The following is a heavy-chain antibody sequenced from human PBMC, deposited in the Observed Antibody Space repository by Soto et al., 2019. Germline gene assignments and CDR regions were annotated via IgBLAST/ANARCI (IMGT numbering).Heavy chain of an antibody. Sequence: KPSETLSLTCTVPGGSISSSSYYWGWIRQPPGKGLEWIGSIYYSGSTYYNPSLKSRVTISVDTSKNQFSLKLSSVTAADTAVYYCARQIRGYCSSTSCYGGGLDYWGQGTLVTVSS. D-gene: IGHD2-2*01. V-gene: IGHV4-39*01. CDR2: IYYSGST. CDR1: GGSISSSSYY. J-gene: IGHJ4*02. CDR3: ARQIRGYCSSTSCYGGGLDY.